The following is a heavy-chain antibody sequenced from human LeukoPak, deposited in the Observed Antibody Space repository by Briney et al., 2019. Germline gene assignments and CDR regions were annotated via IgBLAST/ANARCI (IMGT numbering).Heavy chain of an antibody. V-gene: IGHV1-46*01. CDR1: GYTFTSYY. CDR3: ARDGPRIAAAGLVVVWFAP. J-gene: IGHJ5*02. Sequence: ASVTVSRKASGYTFTSYYMHWVRQPPGQGLEWMGIINPSGGSTSNAHKFHGRVTMTRDMYTSTVYMELSSLRCEDTGVYYCARDGPRIAAAGLVVVWFAPWGEGTLVTVSS. CDR2: INPSGGST. D-gene: IGHD6-13*01.